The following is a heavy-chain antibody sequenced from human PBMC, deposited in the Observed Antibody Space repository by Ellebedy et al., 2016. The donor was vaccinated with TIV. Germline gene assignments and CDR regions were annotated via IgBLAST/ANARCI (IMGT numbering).Heavy chain of an antibody. D-gene: IGHD3-10*01. J-gene: IGHJ6*02. Sequence: AASVKVSCKASGYTFSNYFVHWVRQAPGQGLEWMGWISAYNGNTNYAQKLQGRVTMTTDTSTSTAYLELRSLRSADTAVYFCTRYSVSGTYYRNGMDVWGQGTTVTVSS. CDR2: ISAYNGNT. CDR1: GYTFSNYF. V-gene: IGHV1-18*04. CDR3: TRYSVSGTYYRNGMDV.